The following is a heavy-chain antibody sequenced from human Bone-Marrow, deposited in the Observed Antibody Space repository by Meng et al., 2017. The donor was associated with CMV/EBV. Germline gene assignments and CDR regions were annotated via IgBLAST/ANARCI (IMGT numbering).Heavy chain of an antibody. CDR3: ARDRGLEYQLLNEYYYYGMDV. CDR1: GGSTSSYY. V-gene: IGHV4-59*01. J-gene: IGHJ6*02. CDR2: IYYSGST. Sequence: SETLSLTCTVPGGSTSSYYWSWIRKPPGKGLEWIGYIYYSGSTNYNPPLKSRVTISVDTSKNQFSLKLSSVTAADTAVYYCARDRGLEYQLLNEYYYYGMDVCGQGTTVTVSS. D-gene: IGHD2-2*01.